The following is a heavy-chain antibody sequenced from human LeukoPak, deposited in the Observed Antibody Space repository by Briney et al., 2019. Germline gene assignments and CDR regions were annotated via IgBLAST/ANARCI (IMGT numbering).Heavy chain of an antibody. D-gene: IGHD3-22*01. V-gene: IGHV3-30*02. CDR3: AKEAFVYSGYYPLDY. J-gene: IGHJ4*02. Sequence: PGGSLRLSCAASGFTFSDYDMHWVRQAPGKGLEWLTFIQYDGSNKYYADSLKGRFTISRDSSKNTLYLQMNSLRAEDTAVYYCAKEAFVYSGYYPLDYWGQGTLVTVSS. CDR1: GFTFSDYD. CDR2: IQYDGSNK.